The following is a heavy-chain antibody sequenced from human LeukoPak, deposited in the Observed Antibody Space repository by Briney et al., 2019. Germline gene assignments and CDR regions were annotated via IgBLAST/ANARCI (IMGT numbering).Heavy chain of an antibody. Sequence: ASVKVSCKASGYTFTGYYMHWVRQAPGQGLEWMGWINPNSGGTNYAQKFQGWVTMTRDTSISTAYMELSGLRSDDTAVYYCARDRFTMVRGVIPNWFDPWGQGTLVTVSS. D-gene: IGHD3-10*01. CDR2: INPNSGGT. CDR1: GYTFTGYY. J-gene: IGHJ5*02. V-gene: IGHV1-2*04. CDR3: ARDRFTMVRGVIPNWFDP.